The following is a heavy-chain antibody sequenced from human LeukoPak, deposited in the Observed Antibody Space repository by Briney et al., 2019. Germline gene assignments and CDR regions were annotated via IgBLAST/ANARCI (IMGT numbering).Heavy chain of an antibody. CDR2: ISWSSGSI. V-gene: IGHV3-9*01. CDR1: GFTFDDYA. Sequence: PGGCLRLSCAASGFTFDDYAMHWVRRAPGKGLEWVSGISWSSGSIGYADSVKGRFTISRDNAKNSLYLQMNSLRAEDTALYYCAKDIAGSFDYWGQGTLVTVSS. CDR3: AKDIAGSFDY. J-gene: IGHJ4*02.